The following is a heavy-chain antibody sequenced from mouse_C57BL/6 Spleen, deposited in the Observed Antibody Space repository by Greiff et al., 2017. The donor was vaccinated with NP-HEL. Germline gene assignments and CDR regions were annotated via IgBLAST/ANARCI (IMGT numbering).Heavy chain of an antibody. CDR3: ARRSPYYGTHYYAMDY. CDR2: INPNNGGT. J-gene: IGHJ4*01. CDR1: GYTFTDYY. Sequence: EVQLQQSGPELVKPGASVKISCKASGYTFTDYYMNWVKQSHGKSLEWIGDINPNNGGTSYNQKFKGKATLTVDKSSSTAYMELRSLTSEDSAVYYCARRSPYYGTHYYAMDYWGQGTSVTVSS. V-gene: IGHV1-26*01. D-gene: IGHD1-1*01.